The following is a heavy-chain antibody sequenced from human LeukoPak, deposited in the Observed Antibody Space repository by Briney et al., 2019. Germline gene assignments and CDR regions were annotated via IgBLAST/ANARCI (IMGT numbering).Heavy chain of an antibody. V-gene: IGHV5-51*01. CDR1: GYSFTIYW. CDR3: ARRASSGTYFDY. CDR2: IHPGDSDT. D-gene: IGHD1-26*01. Sequence: PGESLKISCNCSGYSFTIYWIAWVRQMPGKGLEWMGIIHPGDSDTRYSPSFQGQVTISADKSISTAYLQWSSLKASDTAMYYCARRASSGTYFDYWGQGILVTVSS. J-gene: IGHJ4*02.